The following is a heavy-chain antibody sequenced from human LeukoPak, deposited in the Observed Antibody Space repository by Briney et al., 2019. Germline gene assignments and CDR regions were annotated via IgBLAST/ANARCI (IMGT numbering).Heavy chain of an antibody. Sequence: PSETLSLTCTVSGGSISSYYWSWIRQPAGKGLEWIGRIYTSGSTNYNPSLKSRVTMSVDTSKNQFSLKLSSVTAADTAVYYCARVEVGGYDFWSGIPYYYYYMDVWGKGTTVTVSS. CDR1: GGSISSYY. D-gene: IGHD3-3*01. J-gene: IGHJ6*03. CDR3: ARVEVGGYDFWSGIPYYYYYMDV. V-gene: IGHV4-4*07. CDR2: IYTSGST.